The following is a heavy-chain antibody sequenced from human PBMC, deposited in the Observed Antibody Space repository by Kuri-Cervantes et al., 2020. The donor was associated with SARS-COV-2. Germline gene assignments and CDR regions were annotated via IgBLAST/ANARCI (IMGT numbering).Heavy chain of an antibody. CDR2: ISSSSSYI. CDR1: GFTFSSYS. Sequence: GGSLRPSCAASGFTFSSYSMNWVRQAPGKGLEWVSSISSSSSYIYYADSVKGRLTISRDNAKNSLYLQMNSLRAEDTAVYYCARGGTYYDFWSGYYNYYYGMDVWGQGTTVTVSS. J-gene: IGHJ6*02. V-gene: IGHV3-21*01. CDR3: ARGGTYYDFWSGYYNYYYGMDV. D-gene: IGHD3-3*01.